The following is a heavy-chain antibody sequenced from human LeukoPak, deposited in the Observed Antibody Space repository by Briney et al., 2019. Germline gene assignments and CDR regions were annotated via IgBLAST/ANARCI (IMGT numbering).Heavy chain of an antibody. CDR2: INHSGST. V-gene: IGHV4-34*01. CDR3: ARSTWRYDILTGYYKGAFDI. CDR1: GGSFSGYY. D-gene: IGHD3-9*01. J-gene: IGHJ3*02. Sequence: PSETLSLTCAVYGGSFSGYYWSWIRQPPGKGLEWIGEINHSGSTNYNPSLKSRVTISVDTSKNQFSLKLSSVTAADTAVYYCARSTWRYDILTGYYKGAFDIWGQGTMVTVSS.